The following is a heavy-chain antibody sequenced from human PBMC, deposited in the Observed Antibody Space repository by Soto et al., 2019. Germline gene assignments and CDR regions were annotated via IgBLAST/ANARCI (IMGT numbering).Heavy chain of an antibody. CDR2: ISYDGSNK. D-gene: IGHD6-6*01. CDR3: AKVSGQQLDRGSYYYYYYMDV. Sequence: QVQLVESGGGVVQPGRSLRLSCAASGFTFSSYGMHWVRQAPGKGLEWVAVISYDGSNKYYADSVKGRFTISRDNSKNTLYLQMNSLRAEDTAVYYCAKVSGQQLDRGSYYYYYYMDVWGKGTTVTVSS. CDR1: GFTFSSYG. V-gene: IGHV3-30*18. J-gene: IGHJ6*03.